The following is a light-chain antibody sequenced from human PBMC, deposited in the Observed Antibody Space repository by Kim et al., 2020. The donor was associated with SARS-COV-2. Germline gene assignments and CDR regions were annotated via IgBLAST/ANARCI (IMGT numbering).Light chain of an antibody. CDR3: QAWDSTWV. Sequence: SYELTQPPSVSVSPGQTASITCSGDKLGDKYVCWYQQKPGQSPVLVMYQDTKRPSGIPERFSGSNSGNTATLTIRGTQAMDEADYYCQAWDSTWVFGGGT. V-gene: IGLV3-1*01. J-gene: IGLJ3*02. CDR2: QDT. CDR1: KLGDKY.